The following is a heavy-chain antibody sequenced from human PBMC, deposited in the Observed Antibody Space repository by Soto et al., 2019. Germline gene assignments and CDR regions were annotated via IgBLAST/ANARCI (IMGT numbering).Heavy chain of an antibody. CDR3: ARATYYNDTSALNPRYYVEY. Sequence: QLQLQESGPGLVKPSQTLSLTCTVSGGSIRSGGYYWTWIRQHPGKGLEWIGDIYYSGTTYYKSSIKSRVTISVDTPMNQFSLKVGSVTAADTAVYYCARATYYNDTSALNPRYYVEYWGQGILVAVSS. V-gene: IGHV4-31*03. CDR2: IYYSGTT. J-gene: IGHJ4*02. CDR1: GGSIRSGGYY. D-gene: IGHD3-22*01.